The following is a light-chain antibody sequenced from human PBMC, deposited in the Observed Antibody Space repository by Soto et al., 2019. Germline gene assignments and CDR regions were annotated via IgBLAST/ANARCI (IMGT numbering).Light chain of an antibody. CDR3: SSSTSNTVV. Sequence: QSVLTQPASVSGSPGQSITISCSGTISDVGGYDFVSWYQQHPGKAPKLMIYEVTNRPSGVSIRFSGSKSGNTASLTISGLQAEDVADYYCSSSTSNTVVFGGGTKVTVL. CDR2: EVT. V-gene: IGLV2-14*01. CDR1: ISDVGGYDF. J-gene: IGLJ2*01.